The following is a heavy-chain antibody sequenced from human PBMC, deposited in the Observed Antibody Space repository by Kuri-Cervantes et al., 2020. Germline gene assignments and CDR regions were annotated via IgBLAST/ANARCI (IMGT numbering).Heavy chain of an antibody. CDR3: ASAHLIISLLKN. CDR2: INPNSGGT. V-gene: IGHV1-2*02. Sequence: ASVKVSCKVSGYTLTELSMHWVRQAPGQGLEWMGWINPNSGGTNYAQKFQGRVTMTRDTSISTAYMELSRLRSDDTAVYYCASAHLIISLLKNWGQGTLVTVSS. CDR1: GYTLTELS. D-gene: IGHD2-15*01. J-gene: IGHJ4*02.